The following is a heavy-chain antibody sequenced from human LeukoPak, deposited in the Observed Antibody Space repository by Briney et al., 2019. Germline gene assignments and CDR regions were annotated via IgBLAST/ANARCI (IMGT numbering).Heavy chain of an antibody. CDR3: ARDHDGYSYGYYYYYMDV. Sequence: KSSETLSLTCTVSGGSISSYYWSWIRQPAGKGLEWIGRIYTSGSTNYNPSLKSRVTMSVDTSKNQFSLKLSSVTAADTAVYYCARDHDGYSYGYYYYYMDVWGKGTTDTISS. V-gene: IGHV4-4*07. CDR2: IYTSGST. D-gene: IGHD5-18*01. J-gene: IGHJ6*03. CDR1: GGSISSYY.